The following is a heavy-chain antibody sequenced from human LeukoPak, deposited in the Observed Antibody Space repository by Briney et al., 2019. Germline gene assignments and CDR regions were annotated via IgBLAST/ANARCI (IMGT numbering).Heavy chain of an antibody. Sequence: GGSLRLSCAASGMTFSSHWMSWVRQAPGKGLEWVANIKSDGSEKYCLDSVKGRFTISRDNAKNSLYLQMNSLRAEDSAVYYCARYCTFRTCSGTKFDSWGQGTPVTVSS. CDR3: ARYCTFRTCSGTKFDS. CDR1: GMTFSSHW. J-gene: IGHJ4*02. D-gene: IGHD1-1*01. CDR2: IKSDGSEK. V-gene: IGHV3-7*01.